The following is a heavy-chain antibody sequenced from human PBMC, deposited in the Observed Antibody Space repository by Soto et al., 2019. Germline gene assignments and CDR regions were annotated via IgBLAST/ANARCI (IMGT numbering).Heavy chain of an antibody. Sequence: EVQLVESGGGLVKPGGSLRLSCAASGFTFSSYSMNWVRQAPGKGLEWVSSIRSSSSHIYYADSVKGRFTISRDYAKNSMVLQMNSLKVEDTAVYCCAREAYDSRGYYSNFDYWGQGTLVTVSS. CDR2: IRSSSSHI. D-gene: IGHD3-22*01. CDR1: GFTFSSYS. CDR3: AREAYDSRGYYSNFDY. V-gene: IGHV3-21*01. J-gene: IGHJ4*02.